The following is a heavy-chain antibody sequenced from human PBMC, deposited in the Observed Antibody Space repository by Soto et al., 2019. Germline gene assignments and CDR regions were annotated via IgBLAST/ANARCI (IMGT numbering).Heavy chain of an antibody. D-gene: IGHD3-16*01. CDR1: GFTVSNNF. J-gene: IGHJ4*02. Sequence: VQLVESGGGLIQAGGSLRLSCAVSGFTVSNNFMMWVRQAPGKGLEWVSLIYSGGSISYADSVKGRFTISRDGSMNMLYLQMNSLTAEDTTVYYCARDGNGQRGSPHWGQGTLVTVSS. CDR3: ARDGNGQRGSPH. V-gene: IGHV3-53*02. CDR2: IYSGGSI.